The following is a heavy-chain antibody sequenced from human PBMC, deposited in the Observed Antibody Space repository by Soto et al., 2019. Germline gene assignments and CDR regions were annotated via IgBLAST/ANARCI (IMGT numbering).Heavy chain of an antibody. J-gene: IGHJ4*01. CDR3: ARFFRLLQGKDYSPY. CDR2: IIPIFGTA. CDR1: GGTFSSYA. Sequence: SVKVSCKASGGTFSSYAISWVRQAPGQGLEWMGGIIPIFGTANYAQKFQGRVTITADESTSTAYMELSSLRSEDTAVYYCARFFRLLQGKDYSPYWPHATLVTV. V-gene: IGHV1-69*13. D-gene: IGHD3-3*01.